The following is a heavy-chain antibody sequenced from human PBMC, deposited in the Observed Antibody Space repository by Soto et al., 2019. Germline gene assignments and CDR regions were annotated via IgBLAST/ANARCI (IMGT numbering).Heavy chain of an antibody. D-gene: IGHD3-10*01. V-gene: IGHV1-69*01. J-gene: IGHJ4*02. Sequence: QVQLVQSGAEVKKPGSSVKVSCKASGGTFSSYRINWVRQAPGQGLEWVGGIVPIYRTADYAQKFQGRVTITADACARTSYMERRSLKSQDTDVYYCVRDYGAKLSNSWGQGTLVTDSS. CDR3: VRDYGAKLSNS. CDR2: IVPIYRTA. CDR1: GGTFSSYR.